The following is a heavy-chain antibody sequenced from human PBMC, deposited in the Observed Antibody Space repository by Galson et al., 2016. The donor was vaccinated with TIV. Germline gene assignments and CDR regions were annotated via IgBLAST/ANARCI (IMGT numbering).Heavy chain of an antibody. D-gene: IGHD2-21*01. Sequence: SLRLSCAASAFSVNGNYMSWVRQAPGKGLEWVSIISSGGSTNYADSVKGRSTIGKDDSKNILYLQMNNLRVEDTAVYFCARDRRHCGNECFLYYYYGMDVWGQGTTVTVSS. CDR1: AFSVNGNY. J-gene: IGHJ6*02. CDR2: ISSGGST. V-gene: IGHV3-66*02. CDR3: ARDRRHCGNECFLYYYYGMDV.